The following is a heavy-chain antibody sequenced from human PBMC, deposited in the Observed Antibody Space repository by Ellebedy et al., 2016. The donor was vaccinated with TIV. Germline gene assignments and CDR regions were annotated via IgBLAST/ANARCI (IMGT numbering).Heavy chain of an antibody. CDR1: GYSFTTYW. V-gene: IGHV5-51*01. CDR3: ARNLDWYFDL. J-gene: IGHJ2*01. Sequence: GESLKISCKGSGYSFTTYWIGWVRQMPGKGLERMGIIYPGDSDTRYSPSFQGQVTISADKSISTAYLQWNSLKASDTAMYYCARNLDWYFDLWGRGTLVTVSS. CDR2: IYPGDSDT.